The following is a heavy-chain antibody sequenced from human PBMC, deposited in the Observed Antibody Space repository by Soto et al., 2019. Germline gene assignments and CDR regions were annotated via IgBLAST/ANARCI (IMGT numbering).Heavy chain of an antibody. J-gene: IGHJ6*02. D-gene: IGHD1-26*01. CDR2: INPNSGDT. V-gene: IGHV1-2*02. CDR3: AKGGAIVAAGTRVYLYNAMDV. CDR1: GYTFTGYY. Sequence: ASVKVSCKASGYTFTGYYVHWVRQAPGPGLEWMGWINPNSGDTYLAQRFQGRVTMNRDTSIGTAYMELRGLTSDDTAEYYCAKGGAIVAAGTRVYLYNAMDVWGQGATVTVSS.